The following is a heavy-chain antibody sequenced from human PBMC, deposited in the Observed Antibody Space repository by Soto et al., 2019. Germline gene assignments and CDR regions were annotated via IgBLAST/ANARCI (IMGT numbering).Heavy chain of an antibody. V-gene: IGHV3-23*01. CDR1: GFTFSSYA. D-gene: IGHD3-10*01. CDR3: AKEQYRGDYYYYGMDV. J-gene: IGHJ6*02. Sequence: GGSLRLSCAASGFTFSSYAMSWVRQAPGKGLEWVSAISGSGGSTYYADSVKGRFTISRDNSKNTLYLQMNSLRAEDTAVYYCAKEQYRGDYYYYGMDVWGQGTTVTVS. CDR2: ISGSGGST.